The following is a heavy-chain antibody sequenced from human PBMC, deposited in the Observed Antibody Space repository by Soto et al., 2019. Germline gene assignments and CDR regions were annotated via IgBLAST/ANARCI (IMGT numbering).Heavy chain of an antibody. Sequence: QVQLVESGGGVVQPGTSLRLSCAASGFTFSRHGMHWVCQTPGKGLEWLAVILNDASGHWYADSVKGRFTISRDNFENTLYLLMNGLRLEDTAMYYCARDDDYPDNGFDYWGQGTLVTVSS. V-gene: IGHV3-33*01. CDR3: ARDDDYPDNGFDY. J-gene: IGHJ4*02. D-gene: IGHD4-17*01. CDR2: ILNDASGH. CDR1: GFTFSRHG.